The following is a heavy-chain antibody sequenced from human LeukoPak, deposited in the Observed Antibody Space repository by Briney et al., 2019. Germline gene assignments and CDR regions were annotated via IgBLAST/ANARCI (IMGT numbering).Heavy chain of an antibody. CDR3: AREYYYDSHNWFDP. Sequence: PGGSLRLSCAPSGFTFSSYSMNWVRQAPGKGLEWVAVISYDGSNKYYADSVKGRFTISRDNSKNTLYLQMNSLRAEDTAVYYCAREYYYDSHNWFDPWGQGTLVTVSS. J-gene: IGHJ5*02. D-gene: IGHD3-22*01. CDR2: ISYDGSNK. CDR1: GFTFSSYS. V-gene: IGHV3-30*07.